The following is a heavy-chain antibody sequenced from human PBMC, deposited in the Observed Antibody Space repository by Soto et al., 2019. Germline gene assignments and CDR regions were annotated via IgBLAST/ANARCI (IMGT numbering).Heavy chain of an antibody. V-gene: IGHV3-21*01. CDR3: ARGLYYYDSSAYYSP. CDR2: ISSSSSYI. CDR1: GFTFSSNS. Sequence: EVQLVESGGGLVKPGGSLRLSFAPSGFTFSSNSMNWVRKAPGKGLEWVSSISSSSSYIYYADSVKGRFTISRDNAKNSLYLQMNSLRAEDTAVYYCARGLYYYDSSAYYSPWGQGTLVTVSS. D-gene: IGHD3-22*01. J-gene: IGHJ5*02.